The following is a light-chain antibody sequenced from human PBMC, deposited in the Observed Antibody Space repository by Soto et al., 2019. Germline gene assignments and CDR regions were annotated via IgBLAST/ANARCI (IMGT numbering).Light chain of an antibody. V-gene: IGKV3-15*01. CDR1: QSVSSN. CDR3: QQYNNWPPYT. Sequence: EIVMTQSPATLSVSPGERATLSCRASQSVSSNLAWYQQKPGQAPRLLIYGASTRATGIPARFSGSGSGTEFTLTISSLQSEDFAVYYCQQYNNWPPYTCGQGTKPEIK. CDR2: GAS. J-gene: IGKJ2*01.